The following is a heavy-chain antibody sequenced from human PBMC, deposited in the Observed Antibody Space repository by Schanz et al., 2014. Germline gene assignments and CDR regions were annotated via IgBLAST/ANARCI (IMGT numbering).Heavy chain of an antibody. CDR1: GYTFTTYY. V-gene: IGHV1-46*01. CDR2: INPTGGST. CDR3: ARNYGGHSEESDRYGMDV. Sequence: QVQLVQSGAEVKKPGASVKVSCKASGYTFTTYYLHWVRQAPGQGLEWMGIINPTGGSTTYAEKFQGRVTMTSDTSTSTVYMELSSLRSEDTAVYYCARNYGGHSEESDRYGMDVWGQGTTVTVSS. D-gene: IGHD4-17*01. J-gene: IGHJ6*02.